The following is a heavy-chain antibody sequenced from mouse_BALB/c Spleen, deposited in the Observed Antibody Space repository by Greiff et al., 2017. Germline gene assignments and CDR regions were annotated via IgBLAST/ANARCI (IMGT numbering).Heavy chain of an antibody. CDR3: ARDGFYYYGSSGFDD. CDR2: IRNKANGYTT. D-gene: IGHD1-1*01. CDR1: GFTFTDYY. V-gene: IGHV7-3*02. Sequence: EVMLVESGGGLVQPGGSLRLSCATSGFTFTDYYMSWVRQPPGKALEWLGFIRNKANGYTTEYSASVKGRFTISRDNSQSILYLQMNTLRAEDSATYYCARDGFYYYGSSGFDDWGQGTTLTVSS. J-gene: IGHJ2*01.